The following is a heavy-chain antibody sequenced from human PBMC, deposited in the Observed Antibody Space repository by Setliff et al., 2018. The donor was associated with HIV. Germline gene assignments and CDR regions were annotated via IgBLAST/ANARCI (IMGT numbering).Heavy chain of an antibody. V-gene: IGHV4-39*01. CDR1: GGFIKNSNYY. Sequence: ETLSLTCTVYGGFIKNSNYYWGWIRQPPGKGLEWIGNIHYSGSTYYNPSLKSRVTISVDTSKNQFSLKLSSVTAADRAVYYCARLVWTGYGSRASDIWGQGTVVTVSS. J-gene: IGHJ3*02. CDR2: IHYSGST. CDR3: ARLVWTGYGSRASDI. D-gene: IGHD5-12*01.